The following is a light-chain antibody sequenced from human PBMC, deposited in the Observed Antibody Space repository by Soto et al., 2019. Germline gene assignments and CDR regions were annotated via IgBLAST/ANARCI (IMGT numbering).Light chain of an antibody. V-gene: IGLV2-14*03. Sequence: QSVLTQPASVSGSPGQSITISCTGTSSDVGGYKYVSWYQQHPGKAPKLIIYDVSDRPSGVSNRFSGSKSGNTASLTISGLQADDEADYYCNSYTTSSTYVFGGGTKRTVL. CDR3: NSYTTSSTYV. CDR2: DVS. J-gene: IGLJ2*01. CDR1: SSDVGGYKY.